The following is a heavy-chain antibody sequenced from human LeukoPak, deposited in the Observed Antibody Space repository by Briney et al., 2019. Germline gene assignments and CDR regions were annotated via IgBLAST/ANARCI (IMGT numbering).Heavy chain of an antibody. Sequence: GRSLRLSCAASGFTFSTYAMHWVRQAPGKGLEWVTVISHDGINKYYADSVKGRFTISRDSSKNTLYLQMNSLRAEDTAEYYCARDIGYRYGSVDNSNYCTMDVWGQGTTVTVSS. V-gene: IGHV3-30-3*01. CDR3: ARDIGYRYGSVDNSNYCTMDV. CDR1: GFTFSTYA. J-gene: IGHJ6*02. CDR2: ISHDGINK. D-gene: IGHD5-18*01.